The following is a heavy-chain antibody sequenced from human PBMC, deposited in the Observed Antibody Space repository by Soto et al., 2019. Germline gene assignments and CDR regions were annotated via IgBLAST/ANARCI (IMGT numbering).Heavy chain of an antibody. D-gene: IGHD2-15*01. CDR3: ARQTEVVVAATGFDY. CDR1: GYTFTSSY. V-gene: IGHV1-46*01. CDR2: INPSGGST. Sequence: ASVKVSCKASGYTFTSSYIHWVRQAPGQGLEWMGIINPSGGSTSYAQKFQGRVTMTRDTSTSTVYMELSSLRSEDTAVYYCARQTEVVVAATGFDYWGQGTLVTVSS. J-gene: IGHJ4*02.